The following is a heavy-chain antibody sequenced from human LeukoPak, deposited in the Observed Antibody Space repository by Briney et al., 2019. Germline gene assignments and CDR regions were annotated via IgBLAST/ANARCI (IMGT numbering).Heavy chain of an antibody. D-gene: IGHD1-26*01. J-gene: IGHJ4*02. V-gene: IGHV4-59*01. CDR3: ASSPVGATDF. Sequence: SETLSLTCTVSGGSISSYYWSWIRQPPGKGLEWIGYIYYSGSTNYNPSLKSRVTISVDTSKNQFSLKLSSVTAADTAVYYCASSPVGATDFWGQGTLVTVSS. CDR2: IYYSGST. CDR1: GGSISSYY.